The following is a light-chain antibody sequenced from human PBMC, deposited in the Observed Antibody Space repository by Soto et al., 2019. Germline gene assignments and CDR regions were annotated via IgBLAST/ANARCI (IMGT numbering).Light chain of an antibody. J-gene: IGLJ3*02. V-gene: IGLV1-44*01. CDR3: AAWDDSLNAWV. Sequence: QSVLTQPPSASGTPGQRVTISCSGSSSNIGSNPVNWYQQLPGTAPKLTIYDNIDRPSGVPDRFSGSKSGTAASLAISGRQPEDEADYYCAAWDDSLNAWVLGGGTKLTVL. CDR2: DNI. CDR1: SSNIGSNP.